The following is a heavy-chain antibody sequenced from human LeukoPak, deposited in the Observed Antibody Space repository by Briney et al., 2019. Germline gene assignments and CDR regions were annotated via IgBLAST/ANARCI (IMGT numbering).Heavy chain of an antibody. J-gene: IGHJ3*02. V-gene: IGHV3-15*01. CDR3: TTCKSSTSCYDRDFDI. Sequence: GGSLRLSCAASGFTFSNAWMSWVRQAPGKGLEWVGRIKSKTDGGTTDYAAPVKGRITISRDDSQSTLYLQMNSLKTEDTAVYYCTTCKSSTSCYDRDFDIWGQGTMVTVSS. CDR2: IKSKTDGGTT. CDR1: GFTFSNAW. D-gene: IGHD2-2*01.